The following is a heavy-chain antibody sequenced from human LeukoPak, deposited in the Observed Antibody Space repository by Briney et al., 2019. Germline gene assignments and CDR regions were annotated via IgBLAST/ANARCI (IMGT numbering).Heavy chain of an antibody. CDR1: GFTFSTHA. V-gene: IGHV3-23*01. J-gene: IGHJ4*02. D-gene: IGHD2-15*01. Sequence: GGSLRLSCAASGFTFSTHAMTWVRQAPGKGLEWVSAINASGGSTYYADSVKGRFTISRDNSKNTLNLQMNNLRAEDTAVYYSAKASRYCSGGTCYSIRNGFDYWGQGTLVTVSS. CDR3: AKASRYCSGGTCYSIRNGFDY. CDR2: INASGGST.